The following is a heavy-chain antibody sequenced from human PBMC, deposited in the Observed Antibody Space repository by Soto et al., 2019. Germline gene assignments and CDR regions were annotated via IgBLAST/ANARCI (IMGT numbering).Heavy chain of an antibody. D-gene: IGHD3-10*01. V-gene: IGHV3-66*01. Sequence: EVQLVESGGGLVQPGGSLRLSCAASGFTVSSNYVTWVRQAPGKGLEWVSNIYSGGTTSYADSVKGRFTIYRDNSKNTLFLQMNSLRDDDTAVYYCASGASGNYRWGQGTLVTVSS. J-gene: IGHJ4*02. CDR3: ASGASGNYR. CDR2: IYSGGTT. CDR1: GFTVSSNY.